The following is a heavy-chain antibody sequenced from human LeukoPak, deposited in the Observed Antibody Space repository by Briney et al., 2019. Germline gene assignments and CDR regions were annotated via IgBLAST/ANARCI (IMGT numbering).Heavy chain of an antibody. CDR3: AKVGGRGITIFGVVTRFDY. Sequence: GGSLRLSCAASGFRFGSFWMTWIRQAPGKGLEWVGHIKEDGSQTNYIDSVTGRFTISRDNSKNTLYLQMNSLRAEDTAVYYCAKVGGRGITIFGVVTRFDYWGQGTLVTVSS. V-gene: IGHV3-7*03. D-gene: IGHD3-3*01. CDR1: GFRFGSFW. CDR2: IKEDGSQT. J-gene: IGHJ4*02.